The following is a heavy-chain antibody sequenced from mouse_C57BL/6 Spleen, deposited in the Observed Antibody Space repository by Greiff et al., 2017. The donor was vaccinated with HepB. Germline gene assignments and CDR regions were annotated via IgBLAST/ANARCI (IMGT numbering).Heavy chain of an antibody. CDR2: IDPSDSET. V-gene: IGHV1-52*01. Sequence: QVQLQQPGAELVRPGSSVKLSCKASGYTFTSYWMHWVKQRPIQGLEWIGNIDPSDSETHYNQKFKDKATLTVDKSSSTAYMQLSSLTSEDSAVYYCAGGYGSSYRDWYFDVWGTGTTVTVSS. J-gene: IGHJ1*03. CDR3: AGGYGSSYRDWYFDV. CDR1: GYTFTSYW. D-gene: IGHD1-1*01.